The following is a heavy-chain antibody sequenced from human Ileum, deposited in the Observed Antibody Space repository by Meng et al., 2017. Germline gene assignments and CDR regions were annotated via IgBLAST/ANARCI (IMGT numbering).Heavy chain of an antibody. V-gene: IGHV1-2*06. CDR2: INPNSGGT. CDR1: GYTFTGYS. CDR3: ARGGELGYCSGGSCYYFDY. Sequence: QVQLVQSGDEVKKPGASVKVSCKASGYTFTGYSMHWVRQAPGQGLEWMGRINPNSGGTNYAQKFQGRVTMTRDTSISTAYMELSRLRSDDTAVYYCARGGELGYCSGGSCYYFDYWGQGTLVTVSS. J-gene: IGHJ4*02. D-gene: IGHD2-15*01.